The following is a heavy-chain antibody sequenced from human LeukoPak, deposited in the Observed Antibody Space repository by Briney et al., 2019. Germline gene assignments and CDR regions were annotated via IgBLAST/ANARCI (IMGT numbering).Heavy chain of an antibody. J-gene: IGHJ6*03. D-gene: IGHD3-16*02. CDR2: SSSSSSYI. CDR3: ARSIVDYYYMDV. Sequence: NSAGSLRLSCAASGLTFSSYSMNCVRQPPGKGLEWVSSSSSSSSYIYYADSVKGRFTISRDKAKNSLYLQMNSLRAEDTAVYYCARSIVDYYYMDVWGKGTTVTVSS. CDR1: GLTFSSYS. V-gene: IGHV3-21*01.